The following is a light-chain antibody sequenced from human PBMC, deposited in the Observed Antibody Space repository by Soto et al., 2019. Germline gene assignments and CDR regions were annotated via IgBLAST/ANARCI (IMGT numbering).Light chain of an antibody. J-gene: IGKJ1*01. CDR3: QQHTT. Sequence: DIQMTQSPSALSASVGDRVTITCRGSQGISSWLAWYQQKPGKAPRLLIYKASSLASGVPSRFSGCGSGTEFTLTISSLQPEDVATYHCQQHTTFGQGTKVEI. CDR1: QGISSW. CDR2: KAS. V-gene: IGKV1-5*03.